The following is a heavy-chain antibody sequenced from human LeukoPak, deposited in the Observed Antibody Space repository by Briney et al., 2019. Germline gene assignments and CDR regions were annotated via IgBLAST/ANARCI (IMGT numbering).Heavy chain of an antibody. V-gene: IGHV1-69*13. CDR2: IIPIFGTA. J-gene: IGHJ5*02. D-gene: IGHD6-13*01. CDR3: ASSGYSSSAFDP. CDR1: GGTFSSHA. Sequence: SVKVSCKASGGTFSSHAISWVRQAPGQGLEWMGGIIPIFGTANYAQKFQGRVTITADESTSTAYMELSSLRSEDTAVYYCASSGYSSSAFDPWGQGTLVTVSS.